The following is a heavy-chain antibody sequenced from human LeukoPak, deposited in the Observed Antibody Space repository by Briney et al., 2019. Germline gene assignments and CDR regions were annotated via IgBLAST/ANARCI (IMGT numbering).Heavy chain of an antibody. V-gene: IGHV1-2*06. Sequence: ASVKVSCKASGYTFTGYYMHWVRQAPGQGLEWMGRINPNSGGTNYAQKFQGRVTMTRDTSISTAYMELSRLRSDDTAVYYCARDSPIVVVVAATDACDIWGQGTMVTVSS. J-gene: IGHJ3*02. CDR1: GYTFTGYY. CDR3: ARDSPIVVVVAATDACDI. CDR2: INPNSGGT. D-gene: IGHD2-15*01.